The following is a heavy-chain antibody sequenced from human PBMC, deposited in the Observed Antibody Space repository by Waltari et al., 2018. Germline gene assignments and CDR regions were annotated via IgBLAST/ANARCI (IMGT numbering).Heavy chain of an antibody. D-gene: IGHD6-19*01. V-gene: IGHV1-2*02. J-gene: IGHJ4*02. CDR3: ASVYSSGWYWVY. CDR2: INPNSGDT. CDR1: GYTFTAYY. Sequence: QGQLVKSGAEVKKPGASVKVSCQSSGYTFTAYYMHWVRQAPGHGLGWMGWINPNSGDTKYAQRFQGRVTVTRDTSISTAYMELSRLRSDDTAIYYCASVYSSGWYWVYWGQGTLVTVSS.